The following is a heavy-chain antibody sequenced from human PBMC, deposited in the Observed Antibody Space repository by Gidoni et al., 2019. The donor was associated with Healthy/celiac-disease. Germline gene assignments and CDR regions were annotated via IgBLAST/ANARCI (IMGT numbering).Heavy chain of an antibody. Sequence: EVQLVESGGGLVKPGRSLRLSCTASGFTFGDYAMSWFRQAPGKGLEWVGFIRSKAYGGTTEYAASVKGRFTISRDDSKSIAYLQMNSLKTEDTAVYYCTRDRLSSRQRGEGYWGQGTLVTVSS. V-gene: IGHV3-49*05. J-gene: IGHJ4*02. D-gene: IGHD3-16*01. CDR1: GFTFGDYA. CDR2: IRSKAYGGTT. CDR3: TRDRLSSRQRGEGY.